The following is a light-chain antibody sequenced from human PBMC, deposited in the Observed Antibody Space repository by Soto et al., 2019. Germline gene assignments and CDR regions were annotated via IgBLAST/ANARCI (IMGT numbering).Light chain of an antibody. CDR3: QQRSNWPST. Sequence: EIVLTQSTATLSLSPGERATLSCRASQSVSSYLAWYQQRPGQAPRLLIYDASSRATGIPARFSGSGSGTDFTLTITSLEPEDSAVYYCQQRSNWPSTFGGGTKVEI. J-gene: IGKJ4*01. CDR1: QSVSSY. CDR2: DAS. V-gene: IGKV3-11*01.